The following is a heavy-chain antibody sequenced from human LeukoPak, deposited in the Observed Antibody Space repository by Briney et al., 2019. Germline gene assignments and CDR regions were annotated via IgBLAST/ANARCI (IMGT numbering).Heavy chain of an antibody. CDR2: IYTSGDA. CDR1: GGSIGRYY. J-gene: IGHJ5*02. V-gene: IGHV4-4*07. CDR3: ARSSLRWFDP. D-gene: IGHD4-17*01. Sequence: SETLSLTCTVSGGSIGRYYWSWIRQPAEKGLEWIGRIYTSGDAKYNPSLESRVTMSVDTSKNQFSLKLTSVTAADTAIYYCARSSLRWFDPWGQGTLVTVSS.